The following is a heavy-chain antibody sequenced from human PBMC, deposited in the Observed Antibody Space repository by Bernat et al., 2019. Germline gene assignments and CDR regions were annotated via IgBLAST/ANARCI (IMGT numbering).Heavy chain of an antibody. V-gene: IGHV3-7*04. J-gene: IGHJ4*02. Sequence: EVQLVESGGGLVQPGGSLRLSCSASGFTFSMYWMSWVRQAPGKGLEWVANINQVGGEKYYVDSVMGRFTISRDNAKNSLYLQMSSLRVEETAVYYCARSPGTGTVDYWGQGTLVTVSS. D-gene: IGHD1-1*01. CDR1: GFTFSMYW. CDR2: INQVGGEK. CDR3: ARSPGTGTVDY.